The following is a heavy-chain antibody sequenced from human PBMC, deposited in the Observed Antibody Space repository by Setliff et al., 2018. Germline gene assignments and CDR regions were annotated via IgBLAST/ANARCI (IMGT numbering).Heavy chain of an antibody. V-gene: IGHV1-18*01. CDR1: GYTFTSYG. Sequence: GASVKVSCKPSGYTFTSYGISWVRQAPGQGLEWMGWISAYNGNTNYAQKLQGRVTMTTDTSTSTAYMELRSLRSDDTAVYYCARDLVGYCSGGSCYDWDYWGQGTLVTVSS. D-gene: IGHD2-15*01. CDR2: ISAYNGNT. J-gene: IGHJ4*02. CDR3: ARDLVGYCSGGSCYDWDY.